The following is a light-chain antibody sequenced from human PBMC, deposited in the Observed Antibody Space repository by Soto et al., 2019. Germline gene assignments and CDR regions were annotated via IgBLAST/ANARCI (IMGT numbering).Light chain of an antibody. V-gene: IGKV1-13*02. CDR3: QQFNSYPPLT. CDR1: QGISSA. Sequence: AIQLTQSPSSLSASVGDRVTITCRASQGISSALAWYQRKPGKAPKLLIYDASSLESGVPSRFSGSGSGTDFTLTISSLQPEDFATYYCQQFNSYPPLTFGGGTKVEIK. CDR2: DAS. J-gene: IGKJ4*01.